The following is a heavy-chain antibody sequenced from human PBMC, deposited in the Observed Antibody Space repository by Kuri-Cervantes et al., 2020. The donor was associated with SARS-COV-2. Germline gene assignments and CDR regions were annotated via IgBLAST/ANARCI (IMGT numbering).Heavy chain of an antibody. CDR2: INSDGSST. J-gene: IGHJ4*02. Sequence: GESLKISCAASGFTFSSYWMHWVRQAPGKGLVWVSRINSDGSSTSYADSVKGRFTISRDNAKNSLYLQMNSLRAEDTAVYYCASSSGSYKEFDYWGQGTLVTVSS. D-gene: IGHD1-26*01. V-gene: IGHV3-74*01. CDR3: ASSSGSYKEFDY. CDR1: GFTFSSYW.